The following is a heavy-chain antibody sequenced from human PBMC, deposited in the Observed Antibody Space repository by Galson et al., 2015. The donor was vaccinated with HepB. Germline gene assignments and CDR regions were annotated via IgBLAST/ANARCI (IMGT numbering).Heavy chain of an antibody. CDR1: GYTFTSYG. CDR2: ISAYNGNT. V-gene: IGHV1-18*01. Sequence: SVKVSCKASGYTFTSYGISWVRQAPGQGLEWMGWISAYNGNTNYAQKLQGRVTMTTDTSTSTAYMELRSLRSDDTAVYYCARGMTYYYDSSGRPGQFAEYFQHWGQGTLVTVSS. D-gene: IGHD3-22*01. J-gene: IGHJ1*01. CDR3: ARGMTYYYDSSGRPGQFAEYFQH.